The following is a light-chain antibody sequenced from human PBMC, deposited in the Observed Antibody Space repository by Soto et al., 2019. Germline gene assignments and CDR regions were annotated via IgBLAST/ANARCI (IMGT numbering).Light chain of an antibody. CDR1: QGVGSW. V-gene: IGKV1-12*01. Sequence: DIQMPQSPSSVSAPVGDRVTITCRASQGVGSWLAWYQQKPGKAPKLLIFAASSLQSGVPSRFSGSGSGTDFTLTISSLQPEDVASYDCQQANSFPWTFGQGTKVEIK. CDR2: AAS. J-gene: IGKJ1*01. CDR3: QQANSFPWT.